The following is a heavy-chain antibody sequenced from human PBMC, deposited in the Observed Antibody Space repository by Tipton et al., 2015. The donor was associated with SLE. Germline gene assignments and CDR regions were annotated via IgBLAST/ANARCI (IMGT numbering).Heavy chain of an antibody. J-gene: IGHJ2*01. CDR3: ARGSNGNFDL. CDR1: GGSFSGYY. D-gene: IGHD2-8*01. CDR2: INHSGST. Sequence: TLSLTCAVYGGSFSGYYWSWIRQPPGKGLEWIGEINHSGSTNYNPSLKSRVTISVDTSKNQFSLKLSSGTAADTAVYYCARGSNGNFDLWGRGTLVTVSS. V-gene: IGHV4-34*01.